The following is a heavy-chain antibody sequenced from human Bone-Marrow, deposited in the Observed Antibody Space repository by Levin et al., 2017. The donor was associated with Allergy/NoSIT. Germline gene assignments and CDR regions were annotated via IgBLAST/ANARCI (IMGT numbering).Heavy chain of an antibody. CDR2: IKSKTDGGTT. CDR3: TTDMRQQLFL. D-gene: IGHD6-13*01. CDR1: GFTFSNAW. Sequence: GESLKISCAASGFTFSNAWMSWVRQAPGKGLEWVGRIKSKTDGGTTDYAAPVKGRFTISRDDSKNTLYLQMNSLKTEDTAVYYCTTDMRQQLFLWGQGTLVTVSS. V-gene: IGHV3-15*01. J-gene: IGHJ4*02.